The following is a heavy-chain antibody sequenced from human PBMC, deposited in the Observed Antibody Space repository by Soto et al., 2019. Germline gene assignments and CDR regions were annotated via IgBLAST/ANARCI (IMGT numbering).Heavy chain of an antibody. CDR3: ARAWRYSYGFDP. V-gene: IGHV1-18*03. CDR2: ISAYNGNT. D-gene: IGHD5-18*01. Sequence: QVQLVQSGAEVKKPGASVKVSCKASGYTFTSYGISWVRQAPGQGLEWMGWISAYNGNTNYAQKLQGRVTMTTDTSTSSAFIELSILRSDYMAVYYCARAWRYSYGFDPWGQGTLVTVSS. CDR1: GYTFTSYG. J-gene: IGHJ5*02.